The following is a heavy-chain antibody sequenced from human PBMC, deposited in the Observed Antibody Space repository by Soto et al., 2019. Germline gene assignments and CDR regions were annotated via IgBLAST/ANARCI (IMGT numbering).Heavy chain of an antibody. CDR2: ISYDGSSK. V-gene: IGHV3-30*18. D-gene: IGHD2-21*02. J-gene: IGHJ6*02. CDR1: GFPFSSYG. Sequence: GGSLRLSCAASGFPFSSYGMHWVRQAPGKGLEWVALISYDGSSKYYADSVKGRFSGSRDNSKNTVYLQMNSLRTEDTAVYYCAKVAQGDPLISDYGMDVWGQGTTVTVSS. CDR3: AKVAQGDPLISDYGMDV.